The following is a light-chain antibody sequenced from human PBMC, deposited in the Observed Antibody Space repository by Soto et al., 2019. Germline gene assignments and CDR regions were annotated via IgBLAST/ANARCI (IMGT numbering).Light chain of an antibody. CDR1: NSNIGGGYD. J-gene: IGLJ2*01. V-gene: IGLV1-40*01. CDR3: HSYDSRLSGSV. CDR2: GNN. Sequence: QSVLTQPPSVSGAPGQRVTISCTGNNSNIGGGYDVHWYQQLPGTAPKLLIYGNNNRPSGVPDRFSGSKSYASASLAITGLQSEDEADYYGHSYDSRLSGSVFGGGTKLTVL.